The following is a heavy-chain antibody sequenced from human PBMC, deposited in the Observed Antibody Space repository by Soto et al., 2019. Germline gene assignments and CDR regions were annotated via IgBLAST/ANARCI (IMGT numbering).Heavy chain of an antibody. D-gene: IGHD5-18*01. V-gene: IGHV1-3*01. J-gene: IGHJ4*02. CDR3: ARDPGYAFGSLNY. CDR2: MNAGVGNT. CDR1: GYTFTDYA. Sequence: HVELVQSGADVKKPGASVTISCKASGYTFTDYALHWVRQAPGQRLEWMGWMNAGVGNTLYSQKFQGRITITRDTSASTAYMELNSLKSEDTAIYSCARDPGYAFGSLNYWGPGTLVTVSS.